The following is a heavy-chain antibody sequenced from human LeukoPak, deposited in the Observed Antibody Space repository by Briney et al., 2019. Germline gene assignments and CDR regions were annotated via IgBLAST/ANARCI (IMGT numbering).Heavy chain of an antibody. Sequence: GGSLRLSCAASGFTFSSYSMNWVRQAPGERLEWVSSISTGSTYIYYADSVKGRFAISRDDAKNTLYLQMNSLRAEDTAVYYCLRVAFDYWGQGTLVTVSS. V-gene: IGHV3-21*01. D-gene: IGHD2-15*01. CDR3: LRVAFDY. CDR2: ISTGSTYI. CDR1: GFTFSSYS. J-gene: IGHJ4*02.